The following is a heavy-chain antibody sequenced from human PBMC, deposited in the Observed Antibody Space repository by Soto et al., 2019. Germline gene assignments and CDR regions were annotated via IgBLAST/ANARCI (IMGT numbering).Heavy chain of an antibody. V-gene: IGHV3-33*01. J-gene: IGHJ4*02. CDR2: IVRDGSED. D-gene: IGHD4-17*01. CDR3: ARDDDYADNGLDL. CDR1: GFAFSRHG. Sequence: QVQLVESGGGVVQPGRSLRLSCAASGFAFSRHGMHWVRQAPGKGLEWVAVIVRDGSEDYYADSVEGRFTISRDNSKNTLYLKMNNLRPEDTAVYYCARDDDYADNGLDLWGQGTLVTVSS.